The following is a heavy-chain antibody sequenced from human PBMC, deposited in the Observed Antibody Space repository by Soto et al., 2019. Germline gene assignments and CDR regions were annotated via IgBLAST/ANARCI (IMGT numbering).Heavy chain of an antibody. D-gene: IGHD3-9*01. J-gene: IGHJ6*02. V-gene: IGHV3-23*01. CDR3: AKGPYYDILEQYMDV. CDR1: GFTFSSYA. CDR2: ISGSGGST. Sequence: EVQLLESGGGLVQPGGSLRLSCAASGFTFSSYAMSWVRQAPGKGLEWVSAISGSGGSTYYADSVKGRFTISRDNSKNTLYLQMNSLRAEDTAVYYGAKGPYYDILEQYMDVWGQGTTVTVSS.